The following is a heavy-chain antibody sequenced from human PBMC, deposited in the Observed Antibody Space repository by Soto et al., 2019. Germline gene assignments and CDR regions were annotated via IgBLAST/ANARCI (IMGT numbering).Heavy chain of an antibody. Sequence: SETLSLTCAVSGYSISSSNWWCWIRQPPGKGLEWIGYIYYSGTTYYNPSLKSRVTMSVDTSKNQFSLKLSSVTAADTAVYYCARLLRHNYYGMDVWGQGTTVTVSS. V-gene: IGHV4-28*01. CDR1: GYSISSSNW. CDR2: IYYSGTT. D-gene: IGHD2-15*01. CDR3: ARLLRHNYYGMDV. J-gene: IGHJ6*02.